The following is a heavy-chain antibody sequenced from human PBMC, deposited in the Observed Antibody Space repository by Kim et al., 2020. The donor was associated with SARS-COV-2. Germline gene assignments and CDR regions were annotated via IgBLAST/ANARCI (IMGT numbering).Heavy chain of an antibody. D-gene: IGHD2-8*01. V-gene: IGHV4-59*01. J-gene: IGHJ5*02. CDR2: IYYSGST. CDR3: ARGARSMGLFDP. Sequence: SETLSLTCTVSGGSISSYYWSWIRQPPGKGLEWIGYIYYSGSTNYNPSLKSRVTISVDTSKNQFSLKLSSVTAADTAVYYCARGARSMGLFDPWAREPWSPSPQ. CDR1: GGSISSYY.